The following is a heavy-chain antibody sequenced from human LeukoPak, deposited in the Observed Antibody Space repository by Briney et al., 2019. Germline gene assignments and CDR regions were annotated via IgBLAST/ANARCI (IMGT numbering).Heavy chain of an antibody. CDR2: ISVSGVST. CDR3: ARDPYGDYVFDY. J-gene: IGHJ4*02. D-gene: IGHD4-17*01. V-gene: IGHV3-23*01. CDR1: GFTFSSYA. Sequence: KPGGSLRLSCAASGFTFSSYAMSWVRQAPGKGLEWVSGISVSGVSTYYADSVKGRLTISRDNSKTTLYLQMYSLRAEDRALYNCARDPYGDYVFDYWGQGTLVIVS.